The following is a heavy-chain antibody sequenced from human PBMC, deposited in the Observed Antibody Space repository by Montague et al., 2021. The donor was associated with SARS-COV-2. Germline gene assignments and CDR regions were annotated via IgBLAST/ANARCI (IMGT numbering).Heavy chain of an antibody. CDR3: ARDLNEYSSSGGFDY. CDR1: GGSISSSSYY. D-gene: IGHD6-6*01. Sequence: SETLSLTCTVSGGSISSSSYYWGWLRQPPGKGLGWIGSIYYSGSTYYNPSLKSRVTISVDTSKNQFSLKLSSVTAADTAVYYCARDLNEYSSSGGFDYWGQGTLVTVSS. V-gene: IGHV4-39*07. CDR2: IYYSGST. J-gene: IGHJ4*02.